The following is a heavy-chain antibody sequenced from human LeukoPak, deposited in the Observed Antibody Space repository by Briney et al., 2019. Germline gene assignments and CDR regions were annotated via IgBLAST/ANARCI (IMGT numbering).Heavy chain of an antibody. J-gene: IGHJ3*02. Sequence: PGGSLRLSCEASGFTFSSYSMNWVRQAPGKGLEWVSSISTSSSYIYYADSVKGRFTISRDNAKKSLYVQMNSLRAEDTAVYYCARGQDTVVTSRDASDIWGQGTMVTVSS. CDR2: ISTSSSYI. CDR1: GFTFSSYS. D-gene: IGHD4-23*01. CDR3: ARGQDTVVTSRDASDI. V-gene: IGHV3-21*01.